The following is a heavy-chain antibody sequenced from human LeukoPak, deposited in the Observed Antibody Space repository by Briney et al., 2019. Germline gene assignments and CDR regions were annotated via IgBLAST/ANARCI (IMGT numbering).Heavy chain of an antibody. CDR2: ISYDGSHK. Sequence: GGSLRLSCAASGFTVSSYGMNWVRQAPGKGLEWVAFISYDGSHKYYADSVKGRFTISRDNSKKTLYLQMNSLRAEDTAVYYCARPDIAVAGLIDSWGQGTLVTVSS. V-gene: IGHV3-30*03. D-gene: IGHD6-19*01. J-gene: IGHJ4*02. CDR3: ARPDIAVAGLIDS. CDR1: GFTVSSYG.